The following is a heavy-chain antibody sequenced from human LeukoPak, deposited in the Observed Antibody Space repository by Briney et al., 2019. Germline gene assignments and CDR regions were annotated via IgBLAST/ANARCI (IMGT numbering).Heavy chain of an antibody. D-gene: IGHD5-12*01. Sequence: GASVKVSCKASGYTFTSYAMHWVRQAPGQRLEWMGWINAGNGNTKYSQKFQGRVTITRDTSASTAYMELSSLRSEDTAVYYCARSPPVATTGGFDYWGQGTLVTVSS. CDR3: ARSPPVATTGGFDY. V-gene: IGHV1-3*01. CDR1: GYTFTSYA. CDR2: INAGNGNT. J-gene: IGHJ4*02.